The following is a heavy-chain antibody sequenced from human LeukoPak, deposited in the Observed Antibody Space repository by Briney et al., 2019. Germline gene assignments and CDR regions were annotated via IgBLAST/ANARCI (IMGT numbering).Heavy chain of an antibody. CDR1: GGSISSSYYY. V-gene: IGHV4-31*03. J-gene: IGHJ4*02. CDR2: IYYSGST. D-gene: IGHD6-6*01. CDR3: ARERAAAQLVTFFDY. Sequence: PSETLSLTCTVSGGSISSSYYYWGWIRQPPGKGLEWIGYIYYSGSTYYNPSLKSRVTISVDTSKNQFSLKLSSVTAADTAVYYCARERAAAQLVTFFDYWGQGTLVTVSS.